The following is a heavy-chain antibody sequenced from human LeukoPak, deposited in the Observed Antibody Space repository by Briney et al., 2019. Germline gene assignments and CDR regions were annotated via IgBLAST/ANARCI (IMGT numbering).Heavy chain of an antibody. CDR1: GGSISSSNW. V-gene: IGHV4-4*02. Sequence: SETLSLTCAVSGGSISSSNWWSWVRQPPGKGLEWIGEIYHSGSTNYNPSLKSRVTISVDTSKNQFSLKLSSVTAADTAVYYCARGGGTYSSSWYYFDYWGQGTLVTVSS. J-gene: IGHJ4*02. CDR2: IYHSGST. CDR3: ARGGGTYSSSWYYFDY. D-gene: IGHD6-13*01.